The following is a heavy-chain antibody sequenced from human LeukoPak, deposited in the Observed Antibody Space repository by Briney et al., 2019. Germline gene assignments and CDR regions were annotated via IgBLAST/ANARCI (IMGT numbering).Heavy chain of an antibody. CDR2: IKQDGSEK. J-gene: IGHJ6*02. V-gene: IGHV3-7*01. CDR1: GFTFGSYW. D-gene: IGHD6-13*01. Sequence: GGSLRLSCEASGFTFGSYWMSWVRQAPGKGLEWVANIKQDGSEKYYVDSVKGRFTISRDNAKNSLYLQINSLRVDDTAVYCCARGMGSSWYSVLVNYAMDVWGQGTTVIASS. CDR3: ARGMGSSWYSVLVNYAMDV.